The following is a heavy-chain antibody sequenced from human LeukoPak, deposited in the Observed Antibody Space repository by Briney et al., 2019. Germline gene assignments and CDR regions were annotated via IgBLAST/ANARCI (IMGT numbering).Heavy chain of an antibody. D-gene: IGHD6-25*01. CDR1: RFRFSTFP. V-gene: IGHV3-23*01. Sequence: PGGSLRLSCAASRFRFSTFPMGWVRQAPGKGLEWVSGISAGGETTFYADSVKGRFTISRDNAKNSLYLQMNSLRAEDTAVYYCARDRQGLRSSVFDYWGQGTLVTVSS. J-gene: IGHJ4*02. CDR3: ARDRQGLRSSVFDY. CDR2: ISAGGETT.